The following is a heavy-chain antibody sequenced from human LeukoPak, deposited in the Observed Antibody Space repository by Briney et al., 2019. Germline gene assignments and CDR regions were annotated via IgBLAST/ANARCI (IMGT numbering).Heavy chain of an antibody. Sequence: GGSLRLSCAASGFTFSTYAMHWVRQAPGKGLEWVAIMSYGGDIQYTDSVKGRFTISRDNSENTVYLQMNNLRTEDTAVYHCARDWGSSDWYNWFDPWGQGTLVTVSS. J-gene: IGHJ5*02. V-gene: IGHV3-30*03. D-gene: IGHD6-19*01. CDR1: GFTFSTYA. CDR2: MSYGGDIQ. CDR3: ARDWGSSDWYNWFDP.